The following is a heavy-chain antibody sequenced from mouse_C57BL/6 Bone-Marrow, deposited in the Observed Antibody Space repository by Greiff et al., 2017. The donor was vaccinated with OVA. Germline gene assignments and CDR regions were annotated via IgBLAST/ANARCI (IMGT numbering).Heavy chain of an antibody. CDR2: IDPENGDT. CDR1: GFNITDDY. V-gene: IGHV14-4*01. Sequence: EVQLQQSGAELVRPGASVKLSCTASGFNITDDYMHWVKQRPEQGLEWIGWIDPENGDTEYASKFQGKATITADTSSNTAYLQLSSLTSEDTAVYYCTTGTTVVAPDYWGQGTTLTVSS. CDR3: TTGTTVVAPDY. J-gene: IGHJ2*01. D-gene: IGHD1-1*01.